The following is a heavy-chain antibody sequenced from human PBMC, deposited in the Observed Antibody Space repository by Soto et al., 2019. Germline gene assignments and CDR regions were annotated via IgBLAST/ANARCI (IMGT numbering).Heavy chain of an antibody. V-gene: IGHV2-5*02. CDR2: IYWDDDK. Sequence: QITLKESGPTLVKPTQTLTLTCTFSGFSLSTSGVGVGWIRQPPGKALEWLALIYWDDDKRYSPSLKSRLTITKDTSKNPVVLTMINMDPVGTATYYCAHREGHCISTSCYAWDYWGQGTLVTVSS. J-gene: IGHJ4*02. CDR1: GFSLSTSGVG. D-gene: IGHD2-2*01. CDR3: AHREGHCISTSCYAWDY.